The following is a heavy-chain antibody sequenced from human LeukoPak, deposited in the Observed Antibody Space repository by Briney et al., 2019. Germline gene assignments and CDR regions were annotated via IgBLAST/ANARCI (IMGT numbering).Heavy chain of an antibody. CDR3: ARIPYRGGWFDAFDI. D-gene: IGHD6-19*01. V-gene: IGHV1-18*04. Sequence: SVNLFCNSSVYTFTIYRILCVRHAPRQALEWMGFISAYSCNTNYAQKLQRRDTNTTHTSTRTPHMEVRSMRCDETAVYYCARIPYRGGWFDAFDIWGQGTMVTVSS. CDR1: VYTFTIYR. CDR2: ISAYSCNT. J-gene: IGHJ3*02.